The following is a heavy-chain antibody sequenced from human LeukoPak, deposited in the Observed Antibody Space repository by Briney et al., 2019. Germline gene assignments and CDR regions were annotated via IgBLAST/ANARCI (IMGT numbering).Heavy chain of an antibody. V-gene: IGHV1-69*01. D-gene: IGHD2-2*01. Sequence: SVKVSCKASGDTLSNYAINWVRQAPGQGLEWMGGIIPIFGPANYAQKFQGRVTITADESTSTAYMELSSLRSEDTAVYYCARPHMPAVETDYYYGMDVWGQGTTVTVSS. CDR1: GDTLSNYA. CDR3: ARPHMPAVETDYYYGMDV. J-gene: IGHJ6*02. CDR2: IIPIFGPA.